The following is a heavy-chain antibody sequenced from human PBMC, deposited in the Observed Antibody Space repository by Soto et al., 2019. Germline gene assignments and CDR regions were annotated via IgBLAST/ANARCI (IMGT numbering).Heavy chain of an antibody. CDR1: GASISSNY. V-gene: IGHV4-59*08. CDR3: ARHSPLAAGGAFEF. Sequence: SETLSLTCTVSGASISSNYWSWIRQPPGKGLECIGYFSYSGSTNYNPSLKSRVIISVDTSRNQFSLKLTSVTATDTAMYYCARHSPLAAGGAFEFWGQGMMVTVSS. D-gene: IGHD6-13*01. CDR2: FSYSGST. J-gene: IGHJ3*01.